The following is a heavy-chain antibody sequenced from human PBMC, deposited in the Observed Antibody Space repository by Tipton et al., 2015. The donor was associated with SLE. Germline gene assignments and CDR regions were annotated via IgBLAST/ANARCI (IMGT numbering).Heavy chain of an antibody. CDR1: GGSISNYY. CDR3: ASDSGDAFDI. V-gene: IGHV4-59*01. J-gene: IGHJ3*02. CDR2: IYYSGST. D-gene: IGHD3-10*01. Sequence: TLSLTCTVSGGSISNYYWSWIRQPPGKGLEWIGYIYYSGSTNYNPSLKSRVTISVDTSKNQFSLKLSSVTAADTAVYYCASDSGDAFDIWGQGTMVTVSS.